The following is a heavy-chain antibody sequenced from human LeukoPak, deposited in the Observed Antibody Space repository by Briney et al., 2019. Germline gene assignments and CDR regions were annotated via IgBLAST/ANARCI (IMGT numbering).Heavy chain of an antibody. CDR2: IYYSGTT. Sequence: SEALSLTCTVSGASFTSNYWSWIRQPPGKGLEWIGYIYYSGTTTYNPSLERRVTMSVNMSKTHVSLRLNSVTATDTAMYYCARLDCGGDCFVDYWGQGTLVTVSS. V-gene: IGHV4-59*08. CDR3: ARLDCGGDCFVDY. CDR1: GASFTSNY. J-gene: IGHJ4*02. D-gene: IGHD2-21*02.